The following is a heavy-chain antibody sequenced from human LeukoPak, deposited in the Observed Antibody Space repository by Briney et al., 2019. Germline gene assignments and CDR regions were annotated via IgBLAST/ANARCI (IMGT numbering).Heavy chain of an antibody. CDR3: ARVKGYCSSTSCYRYNWFDP. CDR1: GGSFSGYY. V-gene: IGHV4-34*01. J-gene: IGHJ5*02. Sequence: PSETLSLTCAVYGGSFSGYYWSWIRQPPGKGLEWIGEINHSGSTNYNPPLKSRVTISVDTSKNQFSLKLSSVTAADTAVYYCARVKGYCSSTSCYRYNWFDPWGQGTLVTVSS. CDR2: INHSGST. D-gene: IGHD2-2*01.